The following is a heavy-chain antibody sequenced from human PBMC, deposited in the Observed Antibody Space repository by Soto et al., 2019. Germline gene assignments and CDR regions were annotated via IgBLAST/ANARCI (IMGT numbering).Heavy chain of an antibody. D-gene: IGHD4-17*01. V-gene: IGHV4-39*07. Sequence: SETLSLTCTVSGGSIASSLYYWGWVRQSPGKGLEWIESIYYSGSTHYNPSLKSRVTISVDKSKNHFSLKLTSATAADTAVYYCARSEATVLDYWGQGTLVTVSS. CDR3: ARSEATVLDY. J-gene: IGHJ4*02. CDR2: IYYSGST. CDR1: GGSIASSLYY.